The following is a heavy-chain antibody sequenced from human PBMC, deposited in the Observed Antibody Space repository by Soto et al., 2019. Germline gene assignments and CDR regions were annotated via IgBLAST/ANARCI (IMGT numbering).Heavy chain of an antibody. Sequence: VASVKVSCKASGCSFSSFGISWVRQAPGQGLEWMGGIIPVFGRPNYAQRFRGRLTITADESTNTVYLELIDLRSEDTAVYYCAREGSGYNLWGQGTQVTVSS. CDR3: AREGSGYNL. D-gene: IGHD5-12*01. CDR2: IIPVFGRP. V-gene: IGHV1-69*13. J-gene: IGHJ1*01. CDR1: GCSFSSFG.